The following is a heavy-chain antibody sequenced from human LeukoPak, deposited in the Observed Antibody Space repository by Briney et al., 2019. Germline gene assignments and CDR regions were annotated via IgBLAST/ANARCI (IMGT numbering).Heavy chain of an antibody. CDR1: GITLSNYG. V-gene: IGHV3-23*01. CDR2: ISGSGGST. CDR3: AKRGAVIRVILVGFHKEAYYFDS. J-gene: IGHJ4*02. D-gene: IGHD3-22*01. Sequence: GGSLRLSCRVSGITLSNYGMSWVRQAPGKGLEWVAGISGSGGSTNYADSVKGRFTISRDNPKNTLYLQMTSLRAEDTAVYFCAKRGAVIRVILVGFHKEAYYFDSWGQGALVTVSS.